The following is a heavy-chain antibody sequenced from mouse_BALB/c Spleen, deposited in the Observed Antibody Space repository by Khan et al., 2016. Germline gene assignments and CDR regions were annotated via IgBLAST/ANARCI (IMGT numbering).Heavy chain of an antibody. CDR3: SRPGYGSSYAMVF. V-gene: IGHV1-39*01. J-gene: IGHJ4*01. D-gene: IGHD1-1*01. CDR1: GYSFTGYN. CDR2: IDPYYGGI. Sequence: LQQSGPELEKPGASVKISCKASGYSFTGYNMNWVKQSNGKSLEWIGNIDPYYGGISYNQKFKGKATLTVDKSSSTAYMQLKSLTSEDSAVYYCSRPGYGSSYAMVFWGQGTSVTVSS.